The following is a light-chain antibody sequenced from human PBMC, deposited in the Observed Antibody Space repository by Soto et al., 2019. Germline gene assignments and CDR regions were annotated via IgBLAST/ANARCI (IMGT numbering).Light chain of an antibody. CDR2: DTS. CDR3: QQYSNWPPIT. J-gene: IGKJ5*01. Sequence: ETVMTQSPGNLSLSLGERATLSCRASQSVSIQLAWYQQKPGQAPRLLIYDTSTRATGIPARFSGSGSGTEFTLTISSLQSEDFAVYYCQQYSNWPPITFGQGTRLEIK. V-gene: IGKV3-15*01. CDR1: QSVSIQ.